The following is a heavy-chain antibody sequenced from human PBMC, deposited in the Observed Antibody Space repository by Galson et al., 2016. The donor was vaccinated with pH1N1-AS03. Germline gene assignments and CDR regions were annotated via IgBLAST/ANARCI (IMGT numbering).Heavy chain of an antibody. Sequence: SVKVSCKASGYTFPNFGMSWVRQAPGQGLEWMGWISPYNGNTQYAQRLVGRVTMTTDTSTNTAYLELRSLTYDDTAVYYCARAAPFDPWGHGTLVIVSS. D-gene: IGHD2-15*01. CDR1: GYTFPNFG. V-gene: IGHV1-18*04. CDR2: ISPYNGNT. CDR3: ARAAPFDP. J-gene: IGHJ5*02.